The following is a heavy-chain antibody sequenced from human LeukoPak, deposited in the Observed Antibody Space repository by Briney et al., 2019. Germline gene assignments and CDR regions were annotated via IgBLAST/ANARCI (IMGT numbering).Heavy chain of an antibody. J-gene: IGHJ4*02. CDR1: GFIFSRYW. CDR3: ARDGGPFDY. CDR2: INQDGSEK. D-gene: IGHD3-16*01. Sequence: GGSLRLSCAASGFIFSRYWMSWVRQAPGKGREGVANINQDGSEKYYVDAVSGGLTISRDNAKTSLYLQMNSLRAEDTAVYYCARDGGPFDYWGQGTLVSVSS. V-gene: IGHV3-7*01.